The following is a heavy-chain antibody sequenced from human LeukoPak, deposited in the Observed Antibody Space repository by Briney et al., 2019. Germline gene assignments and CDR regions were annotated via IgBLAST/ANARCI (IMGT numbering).Heavy chain of an antibody. Sequence: PSETLSLTCTVSGYSISSDYYWGWIRQPPGKGLEWIGSIHHSGRTYYNPSLKSRVTISVDTSKNQFSLKLNSVTAADTAVYYCARQVTAILFDYWGQGTLVTVSS. CDR2: IHHSGRT. CDR3: ARQVTAILFDY. J-gene: IGHJ4*02. D-gene: IGHD2-21*02. V-gene: IGHV4-38-2*02. CDR1: GYSISSDYY.